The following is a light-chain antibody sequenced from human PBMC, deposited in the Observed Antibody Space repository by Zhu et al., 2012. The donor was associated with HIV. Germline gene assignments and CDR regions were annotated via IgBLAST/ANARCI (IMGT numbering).Light chain of an antibody. J-gene: IGKJ2*01. CDR2: GAS. CDR3: QQYDTSPPHT. Sequence: EIVLTQSPGTLSLSPGERATLSCRASQTVSRNYLAWYQQKPGQAPRLLIYGASRRVTGIPDRFSGSGSGTDFTLTISRLEPEDFAVYYCQQYDTSPPHTFGQGTKLEMK. V-gene: IGKV3-20*01. CDR1: QTVSRNY.